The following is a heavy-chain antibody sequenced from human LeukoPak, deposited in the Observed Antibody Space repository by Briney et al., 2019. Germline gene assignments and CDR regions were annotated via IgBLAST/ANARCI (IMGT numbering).Heavy chain of an antibody. CDR3: ARDGSYYDSSGYQMV. Sequence: PGGSLRLSCAASGFTFSSYSMNWVRQAPGKGLEWVSYISSSSSTIYYADSVKGRFTISRDNAKNSLYLQMNSLRAEDTAVYYCARDGSYYDSSGYQMVWGQGTLVTVSS. D-gene: IGHD3-22*01. CDR2: ISSSSSTI. CDR1: GFTFSSYS. J-gene: IGHJ4*02. V-gene: IGHV3-48*01.